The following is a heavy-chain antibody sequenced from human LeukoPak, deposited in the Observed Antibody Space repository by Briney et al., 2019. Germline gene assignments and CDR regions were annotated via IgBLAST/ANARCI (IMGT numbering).Heavy chain of an antibody. D-gene: IGHD1-1*01. CDR2: ISSSSSNI. CDR1: GFTVSSNY. Sequence: GGSLRLSCAASGFTVSSNYMSWVRQAPGKGLEWVSSISSSSSNIYYADSVKGRFTISRDNAKNSLYLQMNSLRVEDTAVYYCARCTTGRTFGSLREIKRSREIDYWGQGTLVTVSS. CDR3: ARCTTGRTFGSLREIKRSREIDY. J-gene: IGHJ4*02. V-gene: IGHV3-21*01.